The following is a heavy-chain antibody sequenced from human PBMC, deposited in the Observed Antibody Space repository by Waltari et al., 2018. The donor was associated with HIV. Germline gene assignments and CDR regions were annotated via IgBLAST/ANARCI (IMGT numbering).Heavy chain of an antibody. CDR1: GYTFTSYY. V-gene: IGHV1-46*01. J-gene: IGHJ6*02. CDR2: INPRGGSR. CDR3: ARELVWELLRNYYYGMDV. D-gene: IGHD1-26*01. Sequence: QVQLVQSGAEVKKPGASVKVSCKASGYTFTSYYMHWVRQAPGQGLEWMGIINPRGGSRSNAQTCQVRATMTRDTSTSTGYMELSGLRSEDTALYYCARELVWELLRNYYYGMDVWGQGTTVTVSS.